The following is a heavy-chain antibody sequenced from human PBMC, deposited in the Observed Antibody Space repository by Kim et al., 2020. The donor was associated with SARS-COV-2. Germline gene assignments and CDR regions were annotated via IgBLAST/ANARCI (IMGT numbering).Heavy chain of an antibody. J-gene: IGHJ4*02. CDR2: GVTT. CDR3: TTSVGVGY. D-gene: IGHD1-26*01. Sequence: GVTTDYAAPVKGRFTISRDVSKNALYLQMNSLKTEDTAVYFCTTSVGVGYWGQGTLVTVSS. V-gene: IGHV3-15*01.